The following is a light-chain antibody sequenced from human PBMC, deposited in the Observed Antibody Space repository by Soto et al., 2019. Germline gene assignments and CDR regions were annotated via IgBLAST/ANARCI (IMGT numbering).Light chain of an antibody. CDR1: SSDLGTYNL. Sequence: ALTQPASVSGSPGQSITISCSGTSSDLGTYNLVSWYQQHPGKAPKLIIYEGSERPSGVSNRLSASKSGNTASLTISGLQAEDEADYYCSSYVGGSTYVFGTGTNVTVL. CDR2: EGS. CDR3: SSYVGGSTYV. J-gene: IGLJ1*01. V-gene: IGLV2-23*01.